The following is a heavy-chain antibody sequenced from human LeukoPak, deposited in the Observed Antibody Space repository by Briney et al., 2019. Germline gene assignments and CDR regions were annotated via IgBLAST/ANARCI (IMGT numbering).Heavy chain of an antibody. Sequence: GGSLRLSCVASGFIFSDYNMNWVRQAPGKGLEWVSYISSSSSTIYYADSVKGRFTISRDNAKNSLYLQMNSLRDEDTAVYYCASGKGYWGQGTLVTVSS. V-gene: IGHV3-48*02. CDR2: ISSSSSTI. CDR3: ASGKGY. CDR1: GFIFSDYN. J-gene: IGHJ4*02.